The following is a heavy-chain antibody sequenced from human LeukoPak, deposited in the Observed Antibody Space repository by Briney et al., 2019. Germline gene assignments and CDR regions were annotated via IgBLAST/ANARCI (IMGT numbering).Heavy chain of an antibody. J-gene: IGHJ4*02. CDR2: ISYSGST. CDR1: GASISSYY. D-gene: IGHD3-16*01. CDR3: ARDEKRDDGHAYAPRFDS. V-gene: IGHV4-59*12. Sequence: PLETLSLTCTVSGASISSYYWSWSRQPPGKGLEWIGYISYSGSTNYNPSLNSRVTMSIDTPKNQFSLRLSSVTAADTAIYYCARDEKRDDGHAYAPRFDSWGQGALVTVSS.